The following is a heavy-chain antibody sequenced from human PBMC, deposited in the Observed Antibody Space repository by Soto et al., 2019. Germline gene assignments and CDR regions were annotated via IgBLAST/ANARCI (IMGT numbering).Heavy chain of an antibody. V-gene: IGHV4-30-4*01. CDR3: ARAGLEWSYNGFDP. D-gene: IGHD3-3*01. CDR2: IYYSGST. Sequence: QVQLQESGPGLVKPSQTLSLTCTVSGGSISSGDYYWSWIRHPPGKGLEWIGYIYYSGSTYYNPSLKSRVTIAVDTFKNQSPLKLGSVTAADTDVYYCARAGLEWSYNGFDPWGQGTLVTVSS. J-gene: IGHJ5*02. CDR1: GGSISSGDYY.